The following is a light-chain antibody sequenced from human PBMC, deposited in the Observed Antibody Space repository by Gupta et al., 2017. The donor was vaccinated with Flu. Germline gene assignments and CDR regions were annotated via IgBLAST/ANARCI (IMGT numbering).Light chain of an antibody. V-gene: IGLV2-23*02. Sequence: DVGSYNLVSWYRQNPGEAPKLMIFEVTKRPSGVSDRFSGSKSGNKASLTVSGLQAEDEADYYCCSYTGRDTSPYVFGSGTKVTVL. CDR2: EVT. J-gene: IGLJ1*01. CDR3: CSYTGRDTSPYV. CDR1: DVGSYNL.